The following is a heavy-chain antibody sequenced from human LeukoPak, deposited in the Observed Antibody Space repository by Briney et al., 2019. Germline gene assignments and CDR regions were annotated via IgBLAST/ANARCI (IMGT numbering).Heavy chain of an antibody. CDR2: INPNSGGT. V-gene: IGHV1-2*02. CDR3: VRGKLAAPGRTGYNWFDP. J-gene: IGHJ5*02. CDR1: GYTFTGYY. Sequence: ASVKVSCKASGYTFTGYYIHWVRQAPGQGLEWMGWINPNSGGTNYAQKFQGRVTMPRDTSITTAYMELSGLRSDDTATYYCVRGKLAAPGRTGYNWFDPWGQGTLVTVSS. D-gene: IGHD6-13*01.